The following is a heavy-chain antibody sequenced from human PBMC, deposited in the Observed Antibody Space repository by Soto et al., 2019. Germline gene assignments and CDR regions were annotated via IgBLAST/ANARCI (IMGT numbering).Heavy chain of an antibody. J-gene: IGHJ5*02. Sequence: SETLSLTCAVYGGSFSGYYWSWIRQPPGKGLEWIGEINHSGSTNYNPSLKSRVTISVDTSKNQFSLKLSSVTAADTAVYYCARRKGIRIGWFDPWGQGTLVTVSS. CDR1: GGSFSGYY. V-gene: IGHV4-34*01. CDR2: INHSGST. CDR3: ARRKGIRIGWFDP.